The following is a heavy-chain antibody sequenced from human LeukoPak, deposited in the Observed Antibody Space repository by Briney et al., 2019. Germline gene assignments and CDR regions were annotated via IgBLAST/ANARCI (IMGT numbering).Heavy chain of an antibody. CDR1: GFTFSSYW. CDR3: ARDRGYYVFDY. J-gene: IGHJ4*02. D-gene: IGHD3-22*01. Sequence: GGSLRLSCAASGFTFSSYWMTWVRQAPGKGLEWVAHVKPDGSEKSYVDSVKGRFTISSDNAQNSLYLQMNSLRAEDTAVYYCARDRGYYVFDYWGQGTLVTVSS. V-gene: IGHV3-7*01. CDR2: VKPDGSEK.